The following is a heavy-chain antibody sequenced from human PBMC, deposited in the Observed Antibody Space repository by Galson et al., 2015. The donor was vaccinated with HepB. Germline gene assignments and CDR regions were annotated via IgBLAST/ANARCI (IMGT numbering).Heavy chain of an antibody. Sequence: SVKVSCKASGYIFTGCGISWVRQAPGQGLEWLGWIGYNGNTEYAQTLQGRVSMTTDTSTYTVHMELRSLTSADTAVYYCARSGGVSSYYYYGMDVWGQGTTVTVSS. CDR3: ARSGGVSSYYYYGMDV. CDR1: GYIFTGCG. V-gene: IGHV1-18*04. D-gene: IGHD3-10*01. CDR2: IGYNGNT. J-gene: IGHJ6*02.